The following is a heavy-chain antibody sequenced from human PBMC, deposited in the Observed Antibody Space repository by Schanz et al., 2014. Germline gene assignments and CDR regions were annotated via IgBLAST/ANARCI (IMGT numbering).Heavy chain of an antibody. Sequence: QDQLLHSGAAVKKPGSSVRVSCKASGATLDTYKIAWVRQVPGQGLEWMGRIIPFLAVSNYAQDFQGRVTFTADRATSTVHMDLRSLRSEDTGLYYCARAGRGYAYPLNSYPMDVWGQGTTVIVSS. J-gene: IGHJ6*02. CDR2: IIPFLAVS. CDR3: ARAGRGYAYPLNSYPMDV. CDR1: GATLDTYK. D-gene: IGHD3-16*01. V-gene: IGHV1-69*02.